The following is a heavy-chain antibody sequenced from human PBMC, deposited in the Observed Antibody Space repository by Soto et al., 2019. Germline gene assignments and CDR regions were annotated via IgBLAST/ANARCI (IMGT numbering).Heavy chain of an antibody. CDR3: ARLYAGATGNWYFDL. CDR1: GGSFSCYY. CDR2: ITHSGGI. Sequence: SETLSLTCAVYGGSFSCYYWSWVRQPPGKGLEWIGEITHSGGINYNPSLKSRVTMSLDTSKNQFSLRLNSVSDADTAVYYCARLYAGATGNWYFDLWGRGTLVTVS. D-gene: IGHD1-1*01. V-gene: IGHV4-34*01. J-gene: IGHJ2*01.